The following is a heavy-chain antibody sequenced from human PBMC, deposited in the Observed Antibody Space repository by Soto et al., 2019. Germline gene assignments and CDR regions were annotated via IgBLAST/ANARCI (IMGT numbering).Heavy chain of an antibody. CDR2: MNPNSGNT. V-gene: IGHV1-8*01. Sequence: ASVKVSCKASGDTFTSYDINWVRQATGQGLEWMGWMNPNSGNTGYAQKFQGRVTMTRNTSISTAYMELSSLRSEDTAVYYCARVREYSGYDYEYWGQGTLVTVSS. J-gene: IGHJ4*02. D-gene: IGHD5-12*01. CDR3: ARVREYSGYDYEY. CDR1: GDTFTSYD.